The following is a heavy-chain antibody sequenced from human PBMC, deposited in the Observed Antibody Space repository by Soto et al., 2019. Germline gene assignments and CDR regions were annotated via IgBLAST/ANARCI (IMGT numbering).Heavy chain of an antibody. J-gene: IGHJ5*02. CDR3: AINWNYGNWFDP. Sequence: ASVKVSFKASGYTFTSYAMHWVRQAPGQRLEWMGWINASNGNTKYSQKFQGRVTITRDTSASTAYMELSSLRSEDTAVYYCAINWNYGNWFDPWGQGTLVTVSS. CDR1: GYTFTSYA. V-gene: IGHV1-3*01. D-gene: IGHD1-7*01. CDR2: INASNGNT.